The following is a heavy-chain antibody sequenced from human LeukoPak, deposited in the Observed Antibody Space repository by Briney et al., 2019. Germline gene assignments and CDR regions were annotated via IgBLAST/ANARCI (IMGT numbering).Heavy chain of an antibody. V-gene: IGHV1-2*02. CDR3: ARADFIDAGPYLIGP. D-gene: IGHD3-3*01. CDR1: RYSFTDYY. CDR2: INTKSGRT. J-gene: IGHJ5*02. Sequence: ASVKVSYTTSRYSFTDYYIHWVRQAPGQELEWMGWINTKSGRTSSARKFQGRVTMTRDPSITTVYMDMAWLTSDDTAIYFCARADFIDAGPYLIGPWGQGTLVTDSS.